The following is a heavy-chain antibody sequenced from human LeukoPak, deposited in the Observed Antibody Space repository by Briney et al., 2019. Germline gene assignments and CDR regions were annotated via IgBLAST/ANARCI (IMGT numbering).Heavy chain of an antibody. CDR3: ARDRLNLLRFSPPDDY. V-gene: IGHV1-46*01. Sequence: GASVKVSCKASGYTFTNYYMHWVRQAPGEGLEWMGIINPSGGSTSYAHNFQGRVTMTRDTSTSTVYMELSRLRSEDTAVYYCARDRLNLLRFSPPDDYWGQGTLVTVSS. CDR1: GYTFTNYY. D-gene: IGHD3-3*01. CDR2: INPSGGST. J-gene: IGHJ4*02.